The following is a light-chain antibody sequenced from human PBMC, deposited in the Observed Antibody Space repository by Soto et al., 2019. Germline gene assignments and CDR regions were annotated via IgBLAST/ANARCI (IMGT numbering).Light chain of an antibody. Sequence: EIVLTQFPGTLSLSPGERATLSCRASQSVGSSFLAWYQQKPGQAPSLLLYGASIRATGIPDRFSGSGSGADFTLTISRLEPEDFAVYFCQHFETSPYTFGQGTKLEIK. V-gene: IGKV3-20*01. CDR3: QHFETSPYT. J-gene: IGKJ2*01. CDR1: QSVGSSF. CDR2: GAS.